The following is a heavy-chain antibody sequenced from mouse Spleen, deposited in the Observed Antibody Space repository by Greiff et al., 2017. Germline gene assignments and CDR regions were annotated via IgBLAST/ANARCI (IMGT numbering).Heavy chain of an antibody. Sequence: QVQLQQSGAELVKPGASVKLSCKASGYTFTSYWMHWVKQRPGQGLEWIGMIHPNSGSTNYNEKFKSKATLTVDKSSSTAYMQLSSLTSEDSAVYYCARYYYCSLYYFDYWGQGTTLTVSS. V-gene: IGHV1-64*01. CDR3: ARYYYCSLYYFDY. J-gene: IGHJ2*01. CDR2: IHPNSGST. D-gene: IGHD1-1*01. CDR1: GYTFTSYW.